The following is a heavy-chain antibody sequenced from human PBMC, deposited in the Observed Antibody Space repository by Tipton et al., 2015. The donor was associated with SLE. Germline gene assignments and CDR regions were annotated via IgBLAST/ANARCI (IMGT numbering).Heavy chain of an antibody. CDR3: ARVRNLLDY. J-gene: IGHJ4*02. D-gene: IGHD1-14*01. V-gene: IGHV4-34*01. CDR2: INHSGST. Sequence: TLSLTCAVYGGSFSGYYWSWIRQPPGKGLEWIGEINHSGSTYYNPSLKSRVTISVDTSKNQFSLKLSSVTAADTAVYYCARVRNLLDYWGQGTLVTVSS. CDR1: GGSFSGYY.